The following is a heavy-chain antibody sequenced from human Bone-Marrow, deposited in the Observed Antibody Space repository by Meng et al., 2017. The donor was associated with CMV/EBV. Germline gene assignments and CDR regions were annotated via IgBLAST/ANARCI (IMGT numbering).Heavy chain of an antibody. CDR2: ISYDGSNK. D-gene: IGHD2-2*01. J-gene: IGHJ4*02. V-gene: IGHV3-30*04. Sequence: GESLKISCAASGCTFSSYAMHWVRQAPGKGLEWVAVISYDGSNKYYADSVKGRFTISRDSSKNTLYLQMNSLRAEDTAVYYCARDTTHIVVLPAASSFDYWGQGTLVTVSS. CDR1: GCTFSSYA. CDR3: ARDTTHIVVLPAASSFDY.